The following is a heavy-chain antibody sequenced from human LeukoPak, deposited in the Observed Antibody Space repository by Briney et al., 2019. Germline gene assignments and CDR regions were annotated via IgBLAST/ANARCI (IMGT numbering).Heavy chain of an antibody. V-gene: IGHV4-59*01. CDR1: GGSISSYY. D-gene: IGHD1-1*01. Sequence: SETLSLTCTVSGGSISSYYWSWIRQPPGKGLEWIGYIYYSGSTNYNPSLQSRVTISIDTSKNQFSLKLRSVTAADTAVYYCARDRTTSTRGAFDIWGQGTMVTVS. CDR3: ARDRTTSTRGAFDI. CDR2: IYYSGST. J-gene: IGHJ3*02.